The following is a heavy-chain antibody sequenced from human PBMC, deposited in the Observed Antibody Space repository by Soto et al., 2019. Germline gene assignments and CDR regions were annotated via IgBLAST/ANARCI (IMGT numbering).Heavy chain of an antibody. CDR1: GDSVSIGNYY. V-gene: IGHV4-61*01. D-gene: IGHD3-16*01. J-gene: IGHJ5*02. CDR3: GRVPVDTYMIYWSDP. Sequence: SSETLSVTCTVSGDSVSIGNYYWSWIRQPPGKGLEWIGSIYFTGSTNYNPSLKSRLTMSIDTSRNLFSLRLDSVTAADTAVYYCGRVPVDTYMIYWSDPWGQGTMVTVSS. CDR2: IYFTGST.